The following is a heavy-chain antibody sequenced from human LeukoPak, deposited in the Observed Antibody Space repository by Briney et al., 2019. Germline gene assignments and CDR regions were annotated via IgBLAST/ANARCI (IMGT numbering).Heavy chain of an antibody. V-gene: IGHV1-69*01. D-gene: IGHD3-10*01. J-gene: IGHJ6*03. CDR2: IIPIFGTA. Sequence: GSSVKVSCKASGGTFSSYAISWVRQAPGQGLEWMGGIIPIFGTANYAQKFQGRVTITADESTSTAYMELSSLRFEDTAVYYCARGGYYYGSGSYLNAKLYYYYYYMDVWGKGTTVTISS. CDR1: GGTFSSYA. CDR3: ARGGYYYGSGSYLNAKLYYYYYYMDV.